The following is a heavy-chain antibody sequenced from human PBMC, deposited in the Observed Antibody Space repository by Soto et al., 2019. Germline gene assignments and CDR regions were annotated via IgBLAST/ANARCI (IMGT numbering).Heavy chain of an antibody. Sequence: LRLSCAASGFTFSSYAMSWVRQAPGKGLEWVSAISGSGGSTYYADSVRGRFTISRDNSKNTLYLQMNSLRAEDTAVYYCAKSSGLIVVRKVNDYWGQGTLVTVSS. V-gene: IGHV3-23*01. CDR2: ISGSGGST. D-gene: IGHD3-22*01. CDR1: GFTFSSYA. CDR3: AKSSGLIVVRKVNDY. J-gene: IGHJ4*02.